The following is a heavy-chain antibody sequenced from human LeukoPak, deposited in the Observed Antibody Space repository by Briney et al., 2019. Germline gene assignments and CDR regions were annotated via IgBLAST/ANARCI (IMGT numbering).Heavy chain of an antibody. CDR1: GFTFSSYS. J-gene: IGHJ6*03. V-gene: IGHV3-21*01. D-gene: IGHD3-10*01. CDR2: ISTSSSYI. Sequence: GGSLRLSCAASGFTFSSYSMNWVRQAPGKGLEWVSSISTSSSYIYYAASVKGRFTISRDNATNSLYLQMTRLRAEDPAVYYCARGYAPGSGSYCYIDVWGKGTPLTVS. CDR3: ARGYAPGSGSYCYIDV.